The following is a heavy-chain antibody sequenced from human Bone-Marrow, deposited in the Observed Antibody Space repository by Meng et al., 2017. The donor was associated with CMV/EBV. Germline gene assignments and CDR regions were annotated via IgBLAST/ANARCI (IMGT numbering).Heavy chain of an antibody. D-gene: IGHD1-26*01. CDR3: SRGGAGAMRPLHFYAFDI. J-gene: IGHJ3*02. V-gene: IGHV1-18*01. CDR1: GYTFTSYG. Sequence: ASVKVSCKASGYTFTSYGISWVRQAPGQGLEWMGWISSYNGNKNYAPKPQGRVTTTRDTYTSTVHKELSSMRSEETAVYYCSRGGAGAMRPLHFYAFDIWGQGTMVTVSS. CDR2: ISSYNGNK.